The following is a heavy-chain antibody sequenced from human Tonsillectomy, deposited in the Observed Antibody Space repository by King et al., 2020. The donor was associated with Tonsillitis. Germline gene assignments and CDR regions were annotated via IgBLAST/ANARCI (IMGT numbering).Heavy chain of an antibody. J-gene: IGHJ4*02. V-gene: IGHV4-34*01. D-gene: IGHD3-9*01. CDR1: GGSFSGYY. Sequence: VQLQQWGAGLLKPSETLSLTCAVYGGSFSGYYWSWIRQPPGKGLEWIGEINHSGSTNYNPSLKSRVTVSVDTSKNQFSLKLSSVTAADTAVYYFARAGVYFDWLFRGAYDYWGQGTLVTVSS. CDR3: ARAGVYFDWLFRGAYDY. CDR2: INHSGST.